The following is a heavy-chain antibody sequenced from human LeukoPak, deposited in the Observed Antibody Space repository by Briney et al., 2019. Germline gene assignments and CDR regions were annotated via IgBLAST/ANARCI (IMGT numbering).Heavy chain of an antibody. V-gene: IGHV3-21*01. Sequence: GGSLRLSCAASGSTFSSYSMNWVRQAPGKGLEWVSSISSSSSYIYYADSVKGRFTISRDNAKNSLYLQMNSLRAEDTAVYYCARFTRYGDYAGDWFDPWGQGTLVTVSS. D-gene: IGHD4-17*01. CDR1: GSTFSSYS. CDR2: ISSSSSYI. J-gene: IGHJ5*02. CDR3: ARFTRYGDYAGDWFDP.